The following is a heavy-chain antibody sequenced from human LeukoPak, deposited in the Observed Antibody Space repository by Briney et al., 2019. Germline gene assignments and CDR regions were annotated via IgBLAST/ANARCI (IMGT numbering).Heavy chain of an antibody. V-gene: IGHV3-74*01. CDR1: GVTFSNFW. CDR3: ARDPSAVAGNFDY. Sequence: PGGSLRLSCAASGVTFSNFWMHWVRQAPGKGLVWVSRIDSDGSITDYADSVKGRFTISRDNAKNTLYLQMNSLRAEDTAVYYCARDPSAVAGNFDYWGQGTLVTVSS. J-gene: IGHJ4*02. D-gene: IGHD6-19*01. CDR2: IDSDGSIT.